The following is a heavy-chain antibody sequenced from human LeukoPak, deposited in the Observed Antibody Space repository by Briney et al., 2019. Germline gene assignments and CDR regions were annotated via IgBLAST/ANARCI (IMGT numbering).Heavy chain of an antibody. D-gene: IGHD6-13*01. CDR1: GFTFSSYG. CDR2: ISGSGGST. CDR3: AKVSSSSWYWRSFFDY. V-gene: IGHV3-23*01. J-gene: IGHJ4*02. Sequence: GGSLRLSCAASGFTFSSYGMSWVRQAPGKGLEWVSAISGSGGSTYYADSVKGRFTMSRDNSKNTLYLQMNSLRAEDTAVYYCAKVSSSSWYWRSFFDYWGQGTLVTVSS.